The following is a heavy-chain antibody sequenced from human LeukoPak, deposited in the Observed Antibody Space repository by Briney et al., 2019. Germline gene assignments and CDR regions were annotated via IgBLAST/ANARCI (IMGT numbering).Heavy chain of an antibody. CDR2: ISGSGGST. CDR3: GKVRNRPGSGWWHFDY. CDR1: GFTFSSYA. J-gene: IGHJ4*02. Sequence: GGSLRLSCAASGFTFSSYAMSWVRQAPGKGLEWVSAISGSGGSTYYADSVKGRFTISRDNSKNTLYLQMNSLRAEDTAVYYCGKVRNRPGSGWWHFDYWGQGTLVTVSS. D-gene: IGHD6-19*01. V-gene: IGHV3-23*01.